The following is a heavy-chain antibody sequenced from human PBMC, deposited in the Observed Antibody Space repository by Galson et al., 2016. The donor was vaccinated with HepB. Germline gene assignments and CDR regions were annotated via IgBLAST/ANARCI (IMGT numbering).Heavy chain of an antibody. CDR3: ARGEDAYHMDFYYGIDV. J-gene: IGHJ6*02. Sequence: SLRLSCAASGFILSKHVMHWVRQAPGKGLEWVALIWYDGNVKYYADFVRGRFTISRDNSKNTVYLQLNNLRGEDSAVYYCARGEDAYHMDFYYGIDVWGQGTTVTV. CDR1: GFILSKHV. D-gene: IGHD2-15*01. CDR2: IWYDGNVK. V-gene: IGHV3-33*01.